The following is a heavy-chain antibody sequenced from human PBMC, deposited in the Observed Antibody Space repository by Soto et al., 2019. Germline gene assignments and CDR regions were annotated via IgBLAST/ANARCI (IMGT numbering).Heavy chain of an antibody. V-gene: IGHV3-21*01. CDR3: AREVGTEQWLARSAFDI. Sequence: GESLKISCAASGFTFSSYSMNWVRQAPGKGLEWVSSISSSSSYIYYADSVKGRFTISRDNAKNSLYLQMNSLRAEDTAVYYCAREVGTEQWLARSAFDIWGQGTMVTVSS. D-gene: IGHD6-19*01. CDR2: ISSSSSYI. J-gene: IGHJ3*02. CDR1: GFTFSSYS.